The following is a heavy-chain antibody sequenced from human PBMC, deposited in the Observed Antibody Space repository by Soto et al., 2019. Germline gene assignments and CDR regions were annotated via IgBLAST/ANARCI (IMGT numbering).Heavy chain of an antibody. CDR1: GYTFTRYT. V-gene: IGHV1-3*01. CDR2: INPYNGNT. D-gene: IGHD2-15*01. Sequence: QVPLVQSGAEVKKPGASVKISCKASGYTFTRYTMNWVRQAPGQRLEWMGWINPYNGNTKSSQKFQDRVIITRDTSASTAYMDLSSLRSEDTAVYYCARGIATGQLDPWGQGTLVTVSS. J-gene: IGHJ5*02. CDR3: ARGIATGQLDP.